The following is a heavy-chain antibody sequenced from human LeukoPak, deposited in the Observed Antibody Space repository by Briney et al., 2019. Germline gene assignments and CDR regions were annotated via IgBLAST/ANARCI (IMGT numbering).Heavy chain of an antibody. CDR3: ARAVGIFGVVNLASDY. CDR2: IYYSGST. J-gene: IGHJ4*02. V-gene: IGHV4-59*01. CDR1: GGSISSYY. Sequence: PSETLSLTCTVSGGSISSYYWSWIRQPPGKGLEWIGYIYYSGSTNYNPSLKSRVTISVDTSKNQFSLKLSSVTAADTAVYYCARAVGIFGVVNLASDYWGQGTLVTVSS. D-gene: IGHD3-3*01.